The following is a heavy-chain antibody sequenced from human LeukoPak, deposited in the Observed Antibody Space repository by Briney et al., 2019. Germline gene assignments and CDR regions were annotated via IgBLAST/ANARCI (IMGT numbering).Heavy chain of an antibody. D-gene: IGHD2-15*01. CDR1: GFSFSSYN. Sequence: PGGSLRLSCAASGFSFSSYNMNWVRQAPGKGLEWVGLLSSGGINKHYADSVKGRFIISRDNSMNTLYLQMNSLGVEDTAVCYCARDHAGSGRAFDYWGQGTLVTVSS. CDR2: LSSGGINK. CDR3: ARDHAGSGRAFDY. J-gene: IGHJ4*02. V-gene: IGHV3-30-3*01.